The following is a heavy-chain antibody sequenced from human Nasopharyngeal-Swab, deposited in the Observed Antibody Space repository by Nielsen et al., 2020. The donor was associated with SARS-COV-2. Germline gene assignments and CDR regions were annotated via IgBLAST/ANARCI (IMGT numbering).Heavy chain of an antibody. J-gene: IGHJ4*02. CDR3: ARATAIQDFWSGYYSPRNFDY. V-gene: IGHV4-59*01. D-gene: IGHD3-3*01. CDR1: GGSISSYY. CDR2: IYYSGST. Sequence: LSCTVSGGSISSYYWSWIRQPPGKGLEWIGYIYYSGSTNYNPSLKSRVTISVDTSKNQFSLKLSSVTAADTAVYYCARATAIQDFWSGYYSPRNFDYWGQGTLVTVSS.